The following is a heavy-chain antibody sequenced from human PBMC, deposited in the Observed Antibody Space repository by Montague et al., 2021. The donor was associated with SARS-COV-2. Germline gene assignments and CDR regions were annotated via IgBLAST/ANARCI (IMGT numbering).Heavy chain of an antibody. J-gene: IGHJ4*02. CDR3: ARDGESSYYDSLTGFYQYFEY. V-gene: IGHV3-48*03. Sequence: SLRLSCAASGFTFSNYEMHLVRQAPGKGLEWLSYISTSGSLIYYSDSVKGLSTISRDNAKNALYLQLDSLTAADTAVYYCARDGESSYYDSLTGFYQYFEYWGQGTLVTVSS. D-gene: IGHD3-9*01. CDR1: GFTFSNYE. CDR2: ISTSGSLI.